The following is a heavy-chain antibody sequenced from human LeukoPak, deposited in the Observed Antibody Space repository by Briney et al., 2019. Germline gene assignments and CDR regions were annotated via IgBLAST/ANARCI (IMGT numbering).Heavy chain of an antibody. CDR2: INIDGSNT. CDR1: GFTFSSYS. D-gene: IGHD6-25*01. J-gene: IGHJ3*01. CDR3: ARDRGRPDSFDV. V-gene: IGHV3-74*01. Sequence: QPGGSLRLSCAASGFTFSSYSMNWVRQAPGKGLVWVSHINIDGSNTRYADSVKGRFTISRDNAKNTLYLQMNSLRAEDTAVYYCARDRGRPDSFDVWGQGTMVTVSS.